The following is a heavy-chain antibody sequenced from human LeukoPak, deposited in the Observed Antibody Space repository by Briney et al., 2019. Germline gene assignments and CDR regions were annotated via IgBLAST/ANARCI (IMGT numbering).Heavy chain of an antibody. J-gene: IGHJ4*02. V-gene: IGHV4-59*08. CDR3: AKHPGAGLEGDY. CDR1: GGSISSYY. CDR2: IYYSGST. D-gene: IGHD3-10*01. Sequence: SETLSLTCTVSGGSISSYYWSWIRQPPGKGLEWIGYIYYSGSTNYNPSLKSRVTISVDTSKNQFSLKLSSVTAADTAVYYCAKHPGAGLEGDYLGQGTLVTVSS.